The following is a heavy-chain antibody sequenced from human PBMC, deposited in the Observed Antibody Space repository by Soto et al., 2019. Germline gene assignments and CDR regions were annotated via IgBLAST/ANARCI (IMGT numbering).Heavy chain of an antibody. J-gene: IGHJ4*02. V-gene: IGHV4-30-2*01. D-gene: IGHD3-3*01. Sequence: SETLSLTCAVSGGSISSGGYSWSWIRQPPGKGLEWIGYIYHSGSTYYNPSLKSRVTISVDRSKNQFSLKLSSVTAADTAVYYCARQREWLLTYYFDSWGQGTLVAVSS. CDR1: GGSISSGGYS. CDR3: ARQREWLLTYYFDS. CDR2: IYHSGST.